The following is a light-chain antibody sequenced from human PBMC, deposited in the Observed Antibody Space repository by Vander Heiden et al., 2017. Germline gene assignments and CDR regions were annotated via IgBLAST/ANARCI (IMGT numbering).Light chain of an antibody. V-gene: IGKV1-9*01. J-gene: IGKJ5*01. CDR3: QHLNTYPLT. CDR2: AAS. CDR1: QGINNY. Sequence: DIQLTQSPSFLSASVGDRVTLTCRASQGINNYLAWYQQKPGKAPKLLIYAASTLQSGVPSRFSGSGSGTDFTLTISSLQPEDFATYYCQHLNTYPLTFGQGTRLDIK.